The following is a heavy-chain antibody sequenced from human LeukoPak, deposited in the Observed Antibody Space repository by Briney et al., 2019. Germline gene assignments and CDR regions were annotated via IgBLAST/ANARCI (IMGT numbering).Heavy chain of an antibody. Sequence: PGGSLRLSCAASGFTVTRNFMSWVRQAPGKGLEWVSVIYSDGNTYYADSMKGRFTVSRDTSKNTMSLQMNSLRGEDTAVYYCARGGSDDWKRFDSWGQGTLVTVSP. J-gene: IGHJ4*02. CDR2: IYSDGNT. D-gene: IGHD1-1*01. CDR1: GFTVTRNF. V-gene: IGHV3-53*01. CDR3: ARGGSDDWKRFDS.